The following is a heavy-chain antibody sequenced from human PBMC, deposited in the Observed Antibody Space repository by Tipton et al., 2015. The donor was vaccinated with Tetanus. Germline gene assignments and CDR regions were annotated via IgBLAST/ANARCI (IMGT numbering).Heavy chain of an antibody. D-gene: IGHD2-2*02. V-gene: IGHV4-59*01. CDR3: ARVNSDIVVVPAAIGFDY. J-gene: IGHJ4*02. Sequence: LSLTCTVSGGSISSYYWSWIRQPPGKGLEWIGYIYYSGSTNYNPSLKSRVTMSVDTSKNQFSLKLSSVTAADTAVYYCARVNSDIVVVPAAIGFDYWGQGTLVTVSS. CDR2: IYYSGST. CDR1: GGSISSYY.